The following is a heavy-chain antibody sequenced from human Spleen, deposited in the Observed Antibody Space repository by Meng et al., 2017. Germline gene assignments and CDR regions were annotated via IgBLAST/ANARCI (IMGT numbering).Heavy chain of an antibody. D-gene: IGHD6-25*01. CDR1: GYSFTGNY. CDR2: INPKSGDT. J-gene: IGHJ4*02. V-gene: IGHV1-2*06. CDR3: ARDEDISAAGKLFGDY. Sequence: ASVKVSCKASGYSFTGNYIHWVRRAPGQGLEWMGRINPKSGDTHYAQKFQARVTMTGDTSISTAYMALSGLRSDDTAMYYCARDEDISAAGKLFGDYWGQGTLVTVSS.